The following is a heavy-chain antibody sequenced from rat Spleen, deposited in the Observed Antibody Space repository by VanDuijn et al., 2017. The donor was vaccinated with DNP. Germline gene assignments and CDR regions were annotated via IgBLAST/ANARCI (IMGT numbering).Heavy chain of an antibody. CDR2: ITNSGGST. V-gene: IGHV5-27*01. J-gene: IGHJ2*01. CDR3: TTEDILWESPFDY. D-gene: IGHD1-9*01. Sequence: EVQLVESGGGLVQPGRSLKLSCAASGFTFSNYGMAWVRQAPTKGLEWVASITNSGGSTYYRDSVKGRFTISRDNAKSTLYLQMDSLRSEDTATYYCTTEDILWESPFDYWGQGVMVTVSS. CDR1: GFTFSNYG.